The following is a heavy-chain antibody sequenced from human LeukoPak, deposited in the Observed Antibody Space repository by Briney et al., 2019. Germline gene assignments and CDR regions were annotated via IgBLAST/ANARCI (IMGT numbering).Heavy chain of an antibody. Sequence: TGGSLRLSCAASGFTFSSYGMHWVRQAPGKGLEWVAVIWYDGSNKYYADSVKGRFTISRDNSKNTLYLQMNSLRAEDTAVYYCARFGRGWYFDYWGQGTLVTVSS. CDR3: ARFGRGWYFDY. V-gene: IGHV3-33*01. CDR1: GFTFSSYG. CDR2: IWYDGSNK. D-gene: IGHD6-19*01. J-gene: IGHJ4*02.